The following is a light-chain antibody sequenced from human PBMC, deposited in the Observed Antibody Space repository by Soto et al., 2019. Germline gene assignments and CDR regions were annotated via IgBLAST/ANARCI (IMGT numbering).Light chain of an antibody. V-gene: IGKV1-5*03. CDR3: QHYNRYSEA. J-gene: IGKJ1*01. CDR1: QTISSW. CDR2: KAS. Sequence: DIQMTQSPSTLSGSVGDRVTITCRASQTISSWLAWYQQKPGKAPKLLIYKASTLKSGVPSRFSGSGSGTEFTRTISSLQPDDFATYYCQHYNRYSEAFGQGTKVDIK.